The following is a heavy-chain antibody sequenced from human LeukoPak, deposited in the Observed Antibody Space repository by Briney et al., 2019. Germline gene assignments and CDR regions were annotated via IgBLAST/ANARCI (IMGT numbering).Heavy chain of an antibody. V-gene: IGHV1-69*13. CDR3: ARGVGAAGTPYQTYYYYMDV. Sequence: SVKVSCKASGGTFSSYAISWVRQAPGQGLEWMGGIIPIFGAANYAQKFQGRVTITADESTSTAYMELSSLRSEDTALYYCARGVGAAGTPYQTYYYYMDVWGKGTTVTISS. J-gene: IGHJ6*03. CDR2: IIPIFGAA. D-gene: IGHD6-13*01. CDR1: GGTFSSYA.